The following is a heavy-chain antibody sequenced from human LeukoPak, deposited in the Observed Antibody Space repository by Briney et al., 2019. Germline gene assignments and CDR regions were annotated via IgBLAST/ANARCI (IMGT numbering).Heavy chain of an antibody. D-gene: IGHD6-13*01. J-gene: IGHJ4*02. CDR3: ARSPAAAGTLIFDY. Sequence: GESLKISCKASGYTFTSYGISWVRQAPGQGLEWMGWISAYNGNTNYAQKLQGRVTMTTDTSTSTAYMELRSLRSDDTAVYYCARSPAAAGTLIFDYWGQGTLVTVSS. V-gene: IGHV1-18*01. CDR2: ISAYNGNT. CDR1: GYTFTSYG.